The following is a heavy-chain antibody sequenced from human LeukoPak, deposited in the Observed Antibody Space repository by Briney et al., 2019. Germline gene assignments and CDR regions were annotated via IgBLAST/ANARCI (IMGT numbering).Heavy chain of an antibody. CDR1: GYTFTSYY. J-gene: IGHJ4*02. V-gene: IGHV1-2*02. D-gene: IGHD5-24*01. Sequence: ASVKVSCTAPGYTFTSYYMHWVRQAPGQGLEWMGWINPNSGGTNYAQRFQGRVTMTRDTSISTVYTELRRLRSDDTAVYYCARGIEMATIGDCWGQGTLVTVSS. CDR2: INPNSGGT. CDR3: ARGIEMATIGDC.